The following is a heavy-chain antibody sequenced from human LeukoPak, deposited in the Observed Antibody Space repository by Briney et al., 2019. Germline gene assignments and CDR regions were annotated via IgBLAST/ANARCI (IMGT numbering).Heavy chain of an antibody. CDR1: GFVFSDYW. V-gene: IGHV3-7*01. Sequence: PGGSLRLSCVASGFVFSDYWMNWVRQAPGKGLEWVATIKPDGSDKYYVDSVEGRFSISRDNTGRSLSLQMNSLRAGDTAVYFCATDSGSAWGQGSLVIVSS. D-gene: IGHD3-10*01. CDR2: IKPDGSDK. CDR3: ATDSGSA. J-gene: IGHJ5*02.